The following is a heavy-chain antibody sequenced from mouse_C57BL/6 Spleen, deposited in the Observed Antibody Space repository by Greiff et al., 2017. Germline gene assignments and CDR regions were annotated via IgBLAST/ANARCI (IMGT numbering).Heavy chain of an antibody. Sequence: EVQLQQSGPELVKPGASVKISCKASGYSFTGYYMNWVKQSPEKSLEWIGEINPSTGGTKYNEKFKSKATLTVDKPSSTAYMQLSSLASEDSAVYYCARGGGNYPPFDYWGQGTTLTVSS. D-gene: IGHD2-1*01. J-gene: IGHJ2*01. V-gene: IGHV1-42*01. CDR3: ARGGGNYPPFDY. CDR2: INPSTGGT. CDR1: GYSFTGYY.